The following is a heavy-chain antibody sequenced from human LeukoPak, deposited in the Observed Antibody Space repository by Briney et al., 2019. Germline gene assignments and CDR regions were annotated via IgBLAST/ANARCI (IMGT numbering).Heavy chain of an antibody. V-gene: IGHV3-74*01. J-gene: IGHJ4*02. Sequence: GGSLRLSCAASGFTFSSYWMHWVRQAPGKGLVWVSRINSDGSSSSYADSVKGRFTISRDNAKNTLYLQMTSLRAEDTAVYFCARRIREGYCSGGNCYSFGYWGQGALVTVS. CDR1: GFTFSSYW. D-gene: IGHD2-15*01. CDR3: ARRIREGYCSGGNCYSFGY. CDR2: INSDGSSS.